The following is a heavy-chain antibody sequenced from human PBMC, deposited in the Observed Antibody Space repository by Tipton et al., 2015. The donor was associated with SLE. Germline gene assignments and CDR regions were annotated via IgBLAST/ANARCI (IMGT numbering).Heavy chain of an antibody. J-gene: IGHJ4*02. V-gene: IGHV4-38-2*01. D-gene: IGHD3-3*01. CDR3: AVYSLEGGFDY. Sequence: TLSLTCAVSGYSLTSGYYWGWIRQPPGKGLEWIGSMYHSGISYYNPSLKSRVNISVDTAKNQFSLKLSSVTAADTAVYYCAVYSLEGGFDYWGQGTLVTVSS. CDR2: MYHSGIS. CDR1: GYSLTSGYY.